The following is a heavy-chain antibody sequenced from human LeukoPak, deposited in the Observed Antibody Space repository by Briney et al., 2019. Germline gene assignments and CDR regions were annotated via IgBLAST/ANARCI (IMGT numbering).Heavy chain of an antibody. CDR1: GGSISSYY. J-gene: IGHJ4*02. Sequence: PSETLSLTCTVSGGSISSYYWSWLRQPPGKGLEWIGYIYYSGSTYYNPSLKSRVTISVDTSKNQFSLKLSSVTAADTAVYYCARPKNWNYDGDFDYWGQGTLVTVSS. D-gene: IGHD1-7*01. CDR2: IYYSGST. V-gene: IGHV4-59*04. CDR3: ARPKNWNYDGDFDY.